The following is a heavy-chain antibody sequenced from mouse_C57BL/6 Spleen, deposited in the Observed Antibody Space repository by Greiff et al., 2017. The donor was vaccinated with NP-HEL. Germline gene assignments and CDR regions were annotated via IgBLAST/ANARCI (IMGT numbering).Heavy chain of an antibody. D-gene: IGHD1-1*01. J-gene: IGHJ4*01. CDR1: GYTFTSYW. CDR2: IDPSDSYT. Sequence: QVQLQQPGAELVMPGASVKLSCKASGYTFTSYWMHWVKQRPGQGLEWIGEIDPSDSYTNYNQKFKGKSTLTVDKSSSTAYMQLSSLTSEDSAVYSCARAYYGSSHYYAMDYWGKGTSVTVST. CDR3: ARAYYGSSHYYAMDY. V-gene: IGHV1-69*01.